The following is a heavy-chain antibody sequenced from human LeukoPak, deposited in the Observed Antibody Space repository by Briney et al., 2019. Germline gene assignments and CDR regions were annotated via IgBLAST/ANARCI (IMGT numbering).Heavy chain of an antibody. CDR1: GGPLSIYS. CDR3: ARVHQGVVGMDV. V-gene: IGHV4-59*01. Sequence: SETLSHTCTVSGGPLSIYSWSSIRPPPGKGVESVGYIYYSGSTNYNPSLKSRVTISVDTSKNQFSLKLSSVTAADTAVYYCARVHQGVVGMDVWGQGTTVTVSS. D-gene: IGHD2-15*01. CDR2: IYYSGST. J-gene: IGHJ6*02.